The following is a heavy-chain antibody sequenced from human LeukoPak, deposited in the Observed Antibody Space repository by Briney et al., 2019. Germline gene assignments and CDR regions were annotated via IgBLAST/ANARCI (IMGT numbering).Heavy chain of an antibody. V-gene: IGHV3-9*01. CDR3: ARSFLFVATQPFDY. D-gene: IGHD5-12*01. CDR1: GFTLDDYA. Sequence: GGSLRLSCAASGFTLDDYAMHWVRQAPGKGLEWVSGISWNSGSIGYADSVKGRFTISRDNAKNSLYLQMNSLRAEDTALYYCARSFLFVATQPFDYWGQGTLVTVSS. J-gene: IGHJ4*02. CDR2: ISWNSGSI.